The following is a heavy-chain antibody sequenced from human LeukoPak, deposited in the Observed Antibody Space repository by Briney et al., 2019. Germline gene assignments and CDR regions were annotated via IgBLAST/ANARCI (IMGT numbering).Heavy chain of an antibody. CDR2: IYYSGST. Sequence: PSETLSLTCTVSGGSISSYYWSWIRQPPGKGLEWIGYIYYSGSTNYNPSLKSRVTISVDTSKNQFSLELSSMTAADTAVYYCAREGSSGRLDYWGQGTLVTVSS. V-gene: IGHV4-59*01. CDR1: GGSISSYY. J-gene: IGHJ4*02. CDR3: AREGSSGRLDY. D-gene: IGHD6-19*01.